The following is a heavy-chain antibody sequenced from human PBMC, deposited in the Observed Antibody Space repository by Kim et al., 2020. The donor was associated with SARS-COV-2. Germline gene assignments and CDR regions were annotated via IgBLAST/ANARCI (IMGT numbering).Heavy chain of an antibody. J-gene: IGHJ4*02. Sequence: SLKSRVTISVDTSKNQFSLKLSSVTAADTAVYYCARDRLSLRFGESPFDYWGQGTLVTVSS. V-gene: IGHV4-30-2*05. CDR3: ARDRLSLRFGESPFDY. D-gene: IGHD3-10*01.